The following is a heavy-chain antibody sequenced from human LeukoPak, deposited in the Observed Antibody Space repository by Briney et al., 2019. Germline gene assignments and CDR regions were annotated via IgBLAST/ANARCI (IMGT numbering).Heavy chain of an antibody. D-gene: IGHD3-16*01. CDR2: IYYSGST. CDR1: GGSFSGYY. J-gene: IGHJ4*02. CDR3: ARVRRLGPTDFDY. V-gene: IGHV4-39*07. Sequence: SETLSLTCAVYGGSFSGYYWGWLRQPPGKGLEWIGSIYYSGSTYYNPSLKSRVTISVDTSKNQFSLKLSSVTAADTAVYYCARVRRLGPTDFDYWGQGTLVTVSS.